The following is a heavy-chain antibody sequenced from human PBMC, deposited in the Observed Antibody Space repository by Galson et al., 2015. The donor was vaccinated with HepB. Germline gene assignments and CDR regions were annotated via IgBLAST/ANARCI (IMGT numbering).Heavy chain of an antibody. CDR2: ITPSGDNT. CDR3: AKVFPEKTSGGYRQALYCLDS. V-gene: IGHV3-23*01. Sequence: SLRLSCAASGFTFSYYAMSWVRQAPGKGLEWVSAITPSGDNTYSADSMRGRFTISRDNSQNTLFLQMNSLRADDTAIYFCAKVFPEKTSGGYRQALYCLDSGCQGTRVTVSS. D-gene: IGHD6-19*01. CDR1: GFTFSYYA. J-gene: IGHJ4*02.